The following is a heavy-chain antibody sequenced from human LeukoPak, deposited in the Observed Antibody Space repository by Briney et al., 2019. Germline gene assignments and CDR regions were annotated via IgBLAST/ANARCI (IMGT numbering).Heavy chain of an antibody. CDR1: GGSISSSSYY. CDR2: IYHSGST. V-gene: IGHV4-39*07. D-gene: IGHD6-19*01. CDR3: ARDQRAVAGLYYYYGMDV. Sequence: SETLSLTCTVSGGSISSSSYYWGWIRQPPGKGLEWIGSIYHSGSTNYNPSLKSRVTISVDKSKNQFSLKLSPVTAADTAVYYCARDQRAVAGLYYYYGMDVWGQGTTVTVSS. J-gene: IGHJ6*02.